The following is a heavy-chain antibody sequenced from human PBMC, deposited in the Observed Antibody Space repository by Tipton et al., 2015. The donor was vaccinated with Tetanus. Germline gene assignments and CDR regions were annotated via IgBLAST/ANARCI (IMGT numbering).Heavy chain of an antibody. Sequence: TLSLTCTVSGGSISSSSCYWGWIRQPPGKGLEWIGSIYYSGSTYYNPSLKSRVTISVDTSKNQFSLKLSSVTAADTAVYYCARHYDFWSGYYRTIDYWGQGTLVTVSS. D-gene: IGHD3-3*01. CDR2: IYYSGST. CDR1: GGSISSSSCY. J-gene: IGHJ4*02. V-gene: IGHV4-39*01. CDR3: ARHYDFWSGYYRTIDY.